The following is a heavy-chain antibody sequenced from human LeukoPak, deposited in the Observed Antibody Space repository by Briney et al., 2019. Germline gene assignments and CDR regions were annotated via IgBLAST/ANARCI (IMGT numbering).Heavy chain of an antibody. Sequence: PGGSLRLSCAASGFTFSSYAMSWVRQAPGKGLEWVSAISGSGGSTYYADSVKGRFTISRDNSKNTLYLQMNSLRAEDTAVYYCAPVHGGWYNFDYWGQGTLVTVPS. J-gene: IGHJ4*02. CDR3: APVHGGWYNFDY. CDR2: ISGSGGST. V-gene: IGHV3-23*01. CDR1: GFTFSSYA. D-gene: IGHD6-19*01.